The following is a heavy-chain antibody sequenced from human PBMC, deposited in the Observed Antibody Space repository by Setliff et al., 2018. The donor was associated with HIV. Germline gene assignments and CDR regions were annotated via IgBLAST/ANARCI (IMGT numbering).Heavy chain of an antibody. V-gene: IGHV4-39*07. J-gene: IGHJ4*02. CDR1: GGSISSGSYY. Sequence: PSETLSLTCTVSGGSISSGSYYWSWIRQHPGKGLEWIGEINHSGSTNYSPSLKSRVTISLDTSKNQFSLKLSPVTAADTAVYYCARGRGSYWGQGTLVTVSS. CDR3: ARGRGSY. D-gene: IGHD1-26*01. CDR2: INHSGST.